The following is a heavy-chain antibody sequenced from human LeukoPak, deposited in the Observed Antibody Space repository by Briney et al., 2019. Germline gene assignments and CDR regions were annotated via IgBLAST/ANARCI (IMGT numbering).Heavy chain of an antibody. J-gene: IGHJ4*02. D-gene: IGHD3-22*01. CDR2: IIPIFGTA. Sequence: SVKVSCKASGGTFSSYAISWVRQAPGQGLEWMGRIIPIFGTANYAQKFQGRVTIATDESTSTAYMELSSLRSEDTAVYYCARESIYYDSSGYYFDYWGQGTLVTVSS. V-gene: IGHV1-69*05. CDR1: GGTFSSYA. CDR3: ARESIYYDSSGYYFDY.